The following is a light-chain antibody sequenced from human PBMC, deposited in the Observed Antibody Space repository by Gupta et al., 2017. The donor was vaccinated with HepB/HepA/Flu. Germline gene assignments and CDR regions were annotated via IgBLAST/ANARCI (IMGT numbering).Light chain of an antibody. CDR3: QQYGSSPGVT. CDR2: GAS. Sequence: EIVFTQSPGTLSLSPGERATLSCRASQSVSSSYLAWYQQKPGQAPRRLIYGASSRATGIPDRFSGSGSGTDFTLTISRLEPEDFAVYYCQQYGSSPGVTFGQGTRLEIK. J-gene: IGKJ5*01. V-gene: IGKV3-20*01. CDR1: QSVSSSY.